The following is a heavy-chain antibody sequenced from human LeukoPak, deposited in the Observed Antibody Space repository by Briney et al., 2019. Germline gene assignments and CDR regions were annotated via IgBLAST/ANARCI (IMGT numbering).Heavy chain of an antibody. CDR2: IYYSGSP. D-gene: IGHD3-16*01. Sequence: SETLSLTCTVSGGTISSYYWSWIRQPPGKGLEWIAYIYYSGSPNYYPSLKSRVTTTVGKSTNEFVLMLRAVTAADTAVYYCSRGGYDYVWGSFLYYFDYWGQGTLVTVSS. J-gene: IGHJ4*02. CDR1: GGTISSYY. V-gene: IGHV4-59*01. CDR3: SRGGYDYVWGSFLYYFDY.